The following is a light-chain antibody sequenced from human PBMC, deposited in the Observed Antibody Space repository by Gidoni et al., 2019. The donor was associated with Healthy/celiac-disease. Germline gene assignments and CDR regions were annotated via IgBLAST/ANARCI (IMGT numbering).Light chain of an antibody. J-gene: IGKJ1*01. CDR2: AAA. CDR3: QQSYSTPWT. CDR1: QSISSY. Sequence: DILITQSPSSLSASVGDSVTITCRASQSISSYLKWYQQKPGKAPKLLIYAAASLQSGVPSRFSGSGSGTDFTLTISSLQPEDFATYYCQQSYSTPWTFGQGTKVEIK. V-gene: IGKV1-39*01.